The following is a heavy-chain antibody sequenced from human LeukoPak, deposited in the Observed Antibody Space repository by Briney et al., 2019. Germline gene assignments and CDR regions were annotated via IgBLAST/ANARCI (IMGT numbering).Heavy chain of an antibody. CDR2: INHSGST. J-gene: IGHJ4*02. Sequence: SETLSLTCAVYGGSFSGYYWSWIRQPPGKGLEWIGEINHSGSTNYNPSLKSRVTISVDTPKNQFSLKLSSVTAADTAVYYCARAYSGYDSTDRKYYFDYWGQGTLVTVSS. CDR1: GGSFSGYY. V-gene: IGHV4-34*01. CDR3: ARAYSGYDSTDRKYYFDY. D-gene: IGHD5-12*01.